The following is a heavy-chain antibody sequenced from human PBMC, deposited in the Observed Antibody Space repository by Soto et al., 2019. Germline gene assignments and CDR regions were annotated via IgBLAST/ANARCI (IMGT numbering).Heavy chain of an antibody. D-gene: IGHD1-26*01. Sequence: QVQLVQSGAEVKKPGSSVKVSCKASGRTFSSYSINWVRQAPGQGLEWMGEIIPIFGTANYAQKFQGRVTITADESTSTAYMELSSLRSEATAVYYCARDGGRHSGGIDYWGQGTLVTVSS. V-gene: IGHV1-69*01. CDR2: IIPIFGTA. CDR3: ARDGGRHSGGIDY. J-gene: IGHJ4*02. CDR1: GRTFSSYS.